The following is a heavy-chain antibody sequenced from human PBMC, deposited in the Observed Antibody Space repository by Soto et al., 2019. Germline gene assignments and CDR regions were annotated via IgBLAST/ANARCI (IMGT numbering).Heavy chain of an antibody. Sequence: PGGSLRLSCAASGFTFSNYAMTWVRQAPGKGLDWVSTISGSGGGTYYADSVKGRFTISRDNSENTLYLQMNSLRAEDTAVYYCAKGKMWDYGSNSKTYFQHWGPGTLVTVSS. CDR1: GFTFSNYA. CDR2: ISGSGGGT. V-gene: IGHV3-23*01. J-gene: IGHJ1*01. D-gene: IGHD4-17*01. CDR3: AKGKMWDYGSNSKTYFQH.